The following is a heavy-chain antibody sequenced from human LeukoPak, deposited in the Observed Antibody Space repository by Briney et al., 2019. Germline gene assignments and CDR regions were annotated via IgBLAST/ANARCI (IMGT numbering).Heavy chain of an antibody. CDR3: ARSAYCSGGACYSKTFDY. D-gene: IGHD2-15*01. V-gene: IGHV3-30*02. CDR2: IRFDGTNK. J-gene: IGHJ4*02. CDR1: GFTFSNYA. Sequence: GGSLRLSCAASGFTFSNYAMHWVRQAPGKELEWVALIRFDGTNKYYADSVRGRFTISRDNSKNTLSLQMSSLRAKDTAVYYCARSAYCSGGACYSKTFDYWGQGTLVTVSS.